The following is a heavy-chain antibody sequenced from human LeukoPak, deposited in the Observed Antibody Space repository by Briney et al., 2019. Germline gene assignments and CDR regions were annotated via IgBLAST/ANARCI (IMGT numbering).Heavy chain of an antibody. J-gene: IGHJ4*02. CDR1: GYTFTGYY. D-gene: IGHD3-16*01. CDR2: INSNSGGT. Sequence: ASVKVSCKASGYTFTGYYMHWVRQAPGQGLEWMGWINSNSGGTKYAQKFQGRVTMTRDTSISTAYMELSRLRSDDTAVCYCARDPALIPVIPGYWGQGTLVTVSS. CDR3: ARDPALIPVIPGY. V-gene: IGHV1-2*02.